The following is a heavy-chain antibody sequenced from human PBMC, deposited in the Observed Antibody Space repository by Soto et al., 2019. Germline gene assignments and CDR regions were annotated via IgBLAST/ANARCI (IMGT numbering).Heavy chain of an antibody. CDR3: ARGGYYFDY. V-gene: IGHV3-7*04. J-gene: IGHJ4*02. CDR2: IQQDGNEK. Sequence: EVQLVESGGGLVQPGGSLRLSCAASGFSFSSYWMSWVRQAPGKGLEWVANIQQDGNEKYYVDSVKGRFTISRDNAKKSLYLQMKSLRAEDTAVYYCARGGYYFDYWGQGNLVTVSS. D-gene: IGHD3-16*01. CDR1: GFSFSSYW.